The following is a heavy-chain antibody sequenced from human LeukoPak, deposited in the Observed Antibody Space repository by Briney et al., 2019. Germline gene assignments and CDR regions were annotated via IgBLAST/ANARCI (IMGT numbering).Heavy chain of an antibody. J-gene: IGHJ5*02. Sequence: SETLSLTCTVSGYSISSGYYWGWIRQPPGKGLEWIGNIYPTGSTYYNPSLRSRVTISVDTSKDQFSLKVSSVSAADTAVYYCARAYSSSWYWNWFDPWGQGTLVTVSS. D-gene: IGHD6-13*01. CDR3: ARAYSSSWYWNWFDP. CDR2: IYPTGST. V-gene: IGHV4-38-2*02. CDR1: GYSISSGYY.